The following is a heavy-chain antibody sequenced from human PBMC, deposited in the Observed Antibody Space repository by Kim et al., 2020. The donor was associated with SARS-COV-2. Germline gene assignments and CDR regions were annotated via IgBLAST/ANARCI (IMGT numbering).Heavy chain of an antibody. Sequence: ASVKVSCKASGYTFTGYYMHWVRQAPGQGLEWMGRINPNSGGTNYAQKFQGRVTMTRDTSISTAYMELSRLRSDDTAVYYCASRYDILTGYPIYGMDVWGQGTTVTVSS. CDR1: GYTFTGYY. J-gene: IGHJ6*02. CDR3: ASRYDILTGYPIYGMDV. D-gene: IGHD3-9*01. V-gene: IGHV1-2*06. CDR2: INPNSGGT.